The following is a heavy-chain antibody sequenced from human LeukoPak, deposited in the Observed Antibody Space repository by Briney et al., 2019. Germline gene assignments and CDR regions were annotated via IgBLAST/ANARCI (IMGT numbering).Heavy chain of an antibody. D-gene: IGHD1-26*01. V-gene: IGHV1-2*02. CDR1: GYTFTGYY. Sequence: ASVKVSCKASGYTFTGYYMHWVRQAPGQGLEWMGWINPNSGGTNYAQKFQGRVTMTRDTSISTAYMELSRLRSDDTAVYYCASGLGGSYYGLQENDAFDIWGQGTMITVSS. J-gene: IGHJ3*02. CDR2: INPNSGGT. CDR3: ASGLGGSYYGLQENDAFDI.